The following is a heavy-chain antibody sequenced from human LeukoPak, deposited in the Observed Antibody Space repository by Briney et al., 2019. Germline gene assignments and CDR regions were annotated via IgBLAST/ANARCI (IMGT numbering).Heavy chain of an antibody. D-gene: IGHD1-26*01. Sequence: GGSLRLSCAASGFTFSSYAMHWVRQAPGKGLEWVAVISYDGSNKYYADSVKGRFTISRDNSKNTLYLQMNSLRAEDTAVYYCAKDSVLWELLMLFDSWGQGTLVTVSS. CDR2: ISYDGSNK. CDR3: AKDSVLWELLMLFDS. CDR1: GFTFSSYA. V-gene: IGHV3-30-3*01. J-gene: IGHJ4*02.